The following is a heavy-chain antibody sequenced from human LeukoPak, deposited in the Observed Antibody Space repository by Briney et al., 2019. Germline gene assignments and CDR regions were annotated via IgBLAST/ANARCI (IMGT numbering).Heavy chain of an antibody. CDR2: ISSSSSYI. Sequence: GGTLRLSRAASGFTFRSYSMNWVRPAPGKGLEGVSSISSSSSYIYIAHSVKGRFTISRDNAKNSLYLQMNSLRAEDTAVYYCARGRVPNWFDPWGQGTLVTVPS. CDR1: GFTFRSYS. CDR3: ARGRVPNWFDP. V-gene: IGHV3-21*01. J-gene: IGHJ5*02.